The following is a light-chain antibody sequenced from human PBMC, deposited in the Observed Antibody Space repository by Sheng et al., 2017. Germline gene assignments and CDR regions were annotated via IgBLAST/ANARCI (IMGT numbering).Light chain of an antibody. CDR2: STS. Sequence: QTVVTQEPSFSVSPGGTVTLTCGLNSGSVSTNYYPSWYQQTPGQAPRTLIYSTSSRSSGVPDRFSGSILGNKAALTITGAQADDESDYYCALYMGRGIWVFGGGTKLTVL. V-gene: IGLV8-61*01. J-gene: IGLJ3*02. CDR3: ALYMGRGIWV. CDR1: SGSVSTNYY.